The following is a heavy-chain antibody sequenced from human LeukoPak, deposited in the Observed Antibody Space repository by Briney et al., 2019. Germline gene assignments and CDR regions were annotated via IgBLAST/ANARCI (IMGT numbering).Heavy chain of an antibody. CDR2: IYTSGST. D-gene: IGHD3-3*01. Sequence: NPSETLSLXCTVSGGSISSGSYYWSWIRQPAGKGLEWIGRIYTSGSTNYNPSLKSRVTISVDTSKNQFSLKLSSVAAADTAVYYCARRPAYYDFWSRSDAFDIWGQGTMVTVSS. J-gene: IGHJ3*02. CDR1: GGSISSGSYY. V-gene: IGHV4-61*02. CDR3: ARRPAYYDFWSRSDAFDI.